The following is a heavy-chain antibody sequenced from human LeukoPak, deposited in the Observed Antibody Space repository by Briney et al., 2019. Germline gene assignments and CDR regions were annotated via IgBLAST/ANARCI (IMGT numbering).Heavy chain of an antibody. CDR1: GGTFSSYA. CDR2: IIPIFATA. J-gene: IGHJ5*02. V-gene: IGHV1-69*05. Sequence: GASVKVSCKASGGTFSSYAISWVRQAPGQGLEWMGGIIPIFATANYAQKFQGRVTITTGQSTSTAYMELSSLRSEDTAVYYCARSSGYYYLNWFGPWGQGTLVTVSS. CDR3: ARSSGYYYLNWFGP. D-gene: IGHD3-22*01.